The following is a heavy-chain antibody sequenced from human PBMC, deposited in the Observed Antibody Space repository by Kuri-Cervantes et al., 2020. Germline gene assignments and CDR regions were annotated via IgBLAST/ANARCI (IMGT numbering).Heavy chain of an antibody. CDR3: ARDRILAVAGISGP. CDR1: GFTFSSYA. V-gene: IGHV3-30-3*01. J-gene: IGHJ4*02. Sequence: GGSLRLSCAASGFTFSSYAMHWVRQAPGKGLEWVAVISYDGSNKYYADSVKGRFTISRDNSKNTLYLQMNSLRAEGTAVYYCARDRILAVAGISGPWGQGTLVTVSS. D-gene: IGHD6-19*01. CDR2: ISYDGSNK.